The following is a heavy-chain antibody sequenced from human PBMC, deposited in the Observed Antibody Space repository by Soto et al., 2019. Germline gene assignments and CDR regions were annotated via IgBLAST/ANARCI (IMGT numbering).Heavy chain of an antibody. D-gene: IGHD3-22*01. CDR2: IYYSGST. J-gene: IGHJ4*02. CDR1: GGSISSGDYY. V-gene: IGHV4-30-4*01. Sequence: SETLSLTCTVSGGSISSGDYYWSWIRQPPGKGLEWIGYIYYSGSTYYNPSLKSRVTISVDTSKNQFSLKLSSVTAADTAVYYCARGDSSGYLDYWGQGTLVTVSS. CDR3: ARGDSSGYLDY.